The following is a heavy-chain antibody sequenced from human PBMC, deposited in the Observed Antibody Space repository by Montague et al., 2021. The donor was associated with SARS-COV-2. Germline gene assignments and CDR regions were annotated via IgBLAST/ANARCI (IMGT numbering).Heavy chain of an antibody. CDR1: HYSITYAYY. CDR3: VRGGDYTDYGRVDY. J-gene: IGHJ4*02. Sequence: SETLSLTCTVSHYSITYAYYWGWVRQPPGKGLEWIGNIWHGGSTYYNPSLKSRVTISVDTSKNQFSLRLGTVTAADTAVYYCVRGGDYTDYGRVDYWGQGTLVIVSS. D-gene: IGHD4-11*01. V-gene: IGHV4-38-2*02. CDR2: IWHGGST.